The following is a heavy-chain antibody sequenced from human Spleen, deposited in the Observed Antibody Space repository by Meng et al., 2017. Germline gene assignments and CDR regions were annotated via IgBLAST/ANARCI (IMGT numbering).Heavy chain of an antibody. Sequence: SETLSLTCSVSAYSISRGYYWGWIRQPPGKGLEWIGSVYYSGSTYYNLSLKSRVTISVDTSKNQFSLRLTSVTATDTAVYYCAREYGNTAYYDFWGQGTLVTVSS. CDR1: AYSISRGYY. CDR3: AREYGNTAYYDF. V-gene: IGHV4-38-2*02. D-gene: IGHD3-22*01. J-gene: IGHJ4*02. CDR2: VYYSGST.